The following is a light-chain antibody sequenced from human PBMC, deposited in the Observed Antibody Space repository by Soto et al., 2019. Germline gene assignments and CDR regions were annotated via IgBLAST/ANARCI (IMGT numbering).Light chain of an antibody. V-gene: IGKV3-20*01. J-gene: IGKJ2*01. CDR2: DAS. Sequence: EIVLTQFPCTLSLSPGDRVTLSCRASQSVANSYLAWYQQKPGQAPRLVIFDASRRPTGIPDRFSGSRFGTDFTLTISRLEPEDFAVYYCQQYSRFPQTFGQGTKLDLK. CDR3: QQYSRFPQT. CDR1: QSVANSY.